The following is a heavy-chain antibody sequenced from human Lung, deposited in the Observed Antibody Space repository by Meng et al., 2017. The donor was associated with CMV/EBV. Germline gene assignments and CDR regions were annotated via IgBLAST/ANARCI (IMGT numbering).Heavy chain of an antibody. CDR1: GYTFTSYY. CDR3: ARALSYYYGDYYYYYGMDV. D-gene: IGHD3-10*01. Sequence: ASXXVSXKASGYTFTSYYMHWVRQAPGQGLEWMGIINPSGGSTSYAQKFQGRVTMTRDTSTSTVYMELSSLRSEDTAVYYCARALSYYYGDYYYYYGMDVWXQGTXVTVSS. V-gene: IGHV1-46*01. CDR2: INPSGGST. J-gene: IGHJ6*02.